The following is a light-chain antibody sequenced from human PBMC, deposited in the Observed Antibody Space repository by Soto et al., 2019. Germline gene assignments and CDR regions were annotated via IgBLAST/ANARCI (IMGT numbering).Light chain of an antibody. Sequence: QSALTQPASVSGSPGPSFTISCTGTSSDVGDYNYVSSYQHHPGKAPKLMIFEVNNRPSGVSNRFSGSKSGNTAYLTISGLRTEDEDDYYCSSGIGRSSLDVVFGGGTKQTVL. J-gene: IGLJ2*01. CDR2: EVN. CDR1: SSDVGDYNY. CDR3: SSGIGRSSLDVV. V-gene: IGLV2-14*01.